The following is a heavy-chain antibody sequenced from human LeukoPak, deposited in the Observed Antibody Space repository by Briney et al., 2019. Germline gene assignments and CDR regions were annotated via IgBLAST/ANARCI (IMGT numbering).Heavy chain of an antibody. D-gene: IGHD3-10*01. V-gene: IGHV3-74*01. J-gene: IGHJ3*02. CDR1: GFTFRNYL. CDR2: INQDESNA. CDR3: GRGGDGIDM. Sequence: GGSLRLSCAVSGFTFRNYLMHWVRQAPGKGPVWVSRINQDESNAYADAVKGRFTISRDNAKDTLYLQMNGLRAEDTAVYFCGRGGDGIDMWGQGTTVIVSS.